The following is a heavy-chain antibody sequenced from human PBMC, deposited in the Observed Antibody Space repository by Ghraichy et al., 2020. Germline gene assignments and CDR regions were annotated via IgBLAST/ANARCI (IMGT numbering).Heavy chain of an antibody. V-gene: IGHV4-39*01. CDR1: GGSISSTNYY. CDR3: TGHCGRANCYISGSYYYGMDV. Sequence: ETLPLTCTVSGGSISSTNYYWGWIRQPPGKGLEWIGNIYYSGTTYYSPSLKSRVTISIDTSKNQFSLKLSSVTAADTAVYYCTGHCGRANCYISGSYYYGMDVWGQGTTVTVSS. D-gene: IGHD2-21*01. J-gene: IGHJ6*02. CDR2: IYYSGTT.